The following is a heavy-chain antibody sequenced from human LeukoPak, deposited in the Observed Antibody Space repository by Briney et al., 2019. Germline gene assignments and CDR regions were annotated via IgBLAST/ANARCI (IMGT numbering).Heavy chain of an antibody. J-gene: IGHJ4*02. D-gene: IGHD6-19*01. CDR3: ARDQGSGWYFDY. CDR2: FDPEDGET. CDR1: GYTLTELS. Sequence: ASVKVSCKVSGYTLTELSMHWVRQAPGKGLEWMGGFDPEDGETIYAQKFQGRVTITADKSTSTAYMELSSLRSEDTAVYYCARDQGSGWYFDYWGQGTLVTVSS. V-gene: IGHV1-24*01.